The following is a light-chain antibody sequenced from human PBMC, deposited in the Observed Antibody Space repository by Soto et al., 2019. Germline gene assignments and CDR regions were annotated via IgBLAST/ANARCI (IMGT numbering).Light chain of an antibody. CDR1: SSDVGSYDH. V-gene: IGLV2-8*01. CDR3: SSFAGSNNVV. J-gene: IGLJ3*02. CDR2: DVT. Sequence: QAVVTQPPSASGSPGQSVTISCAGTSSDVGSYDHVSWYQQHPGKAPKLMIYDVTERPSGVPDRFSGSKSGNAASLTVSGLQTEDEADYYCSSFAGSNNVVFGGGTKVTVL.